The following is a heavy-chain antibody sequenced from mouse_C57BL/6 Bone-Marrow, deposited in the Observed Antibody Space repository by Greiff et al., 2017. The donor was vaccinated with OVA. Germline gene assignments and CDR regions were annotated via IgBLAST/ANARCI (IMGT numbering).Heavy chain of an antibody. Sequence: QVQLKQSGAELARPGASVKLSCKASGYTFTSYGISWVKQRTGQGLEWIGEIYPRSGNTYYNEKFKGKATLTADKSSSTAYMELRSLTSEDSAVYVCASGAVVAKNAMDYWGQGTSVTVSS. CDR2: IYPRSGNT. CDR1: GYTFTSYG. CDR3: ASGAVVAKNAMDY. D-gene: IGHD1-1*01. V-gene: IGHV1-81*01. J-gene: IGHJ4*01.